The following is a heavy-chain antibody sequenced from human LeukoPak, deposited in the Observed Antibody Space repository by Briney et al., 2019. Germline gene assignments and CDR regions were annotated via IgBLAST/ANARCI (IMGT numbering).Heavy chain of an antibody. J-gene: IGHJ3*02. CDR3: SRDGGEGGNSAFDI. Sequence: PGGSLRLSCAASGFTFSDYILDWVRQAPGKGLEWVGRIRRGANSYTTEYAASVKGRFPISRDDSKNSLYLHMNSLKTEDTAVYHCSRDGGEGGNSAFDIWGQGTMVTVSS. V-gene: IGHV3-72*01. D-gene: IGHD3-16*01. CDR1: GFTFSDYI. CDR2: IRRGANSYTT.